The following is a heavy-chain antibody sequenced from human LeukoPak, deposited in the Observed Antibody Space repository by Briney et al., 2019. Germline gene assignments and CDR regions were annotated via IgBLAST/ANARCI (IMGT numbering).Heavy chain of an antibody. CDR3: ARSILTGVWSGYSQGFDY. V-gene: IGHV1-8*01. D-gene: IGHD3-3*01. CDR1: GYTFTSYD. CDR2: MNPNSGNT. Sequence: ASVKVSCKASGYTFTSYDINWVRQATGQGLEWMGWMNPNSGNTGYAQKFQGRVTMTRNTSISTAYMELSSLRSEDTAVYYCARSILTGVWSGYSQGFDYWGQGTLVTVSS. J-gene: IGHJ4*02.